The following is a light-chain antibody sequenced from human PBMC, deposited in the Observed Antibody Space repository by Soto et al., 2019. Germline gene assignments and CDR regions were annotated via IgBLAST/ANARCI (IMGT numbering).Light chain of an antibody. J-gene: IGKJ1*01. CDR2: GAS. CDR1: QSVSSTY. CDR3: QQYGGSRWT. Sequence: EIVLTQSPGTLSLSPGERATLSCRASQSVSSTYLAWYQQKPGQAPRLLIYGASNRATGIPXXXXXXXXXXXXXXXISRLEPEDFAVYYCQQYGGSRWTFGQGTRV. V-gene: IGKV3-20*01.